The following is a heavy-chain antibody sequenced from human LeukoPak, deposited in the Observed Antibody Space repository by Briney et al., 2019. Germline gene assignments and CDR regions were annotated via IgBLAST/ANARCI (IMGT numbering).Heavy chain of an antibody. J-gene: IGHJ4*02. V-gene: IGHV3-23*01. CDR2: ISGSGGST. Sequence: PGGSLRLSCAASGFTFSSYAMSWVRQAPGKGLEWVSAISGSGGSTYYADSVKGRFTISRDNSKNTLYLQMNSLRAEDTAVYYCAKDRMRYRGSPRVPDYWGQGTLVTVSS. D-gene: IGHD1-26*01. CDR1: GFTFSSYA. CDR3: AKDRMRYRGSPRVPDY.